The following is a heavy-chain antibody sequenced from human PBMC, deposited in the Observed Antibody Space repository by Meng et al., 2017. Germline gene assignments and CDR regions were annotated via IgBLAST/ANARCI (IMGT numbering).Heavy chain of an antibody. CDR3: AMIRIAAAVLDY. CDR2: IYYSGST. J-gene: IGHJ4*02. V-gene: IGHV4-39*07. D-gene: IGHD6-13*01. CDR1: GGSISSSSYY. Sequence: QESGPGRVRPSETLSLTCTVSGGSISSSSYYWGWIRQPPGKGLEWIGSIYYSGSTYYNPSLKSRVTISVDTSKNQFSLKLSSVTAADTAVYYCAMIRIAAAVLDYWGQGTLVTVSS.